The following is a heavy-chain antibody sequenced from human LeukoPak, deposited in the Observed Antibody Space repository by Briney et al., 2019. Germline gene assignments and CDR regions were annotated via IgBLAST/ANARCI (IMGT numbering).Heavy chain of an antibody. Sequence: SETLSLTCTVSGGSISSYYWSWIRQPPGKGLEWIGYIYYSGSTNYNPSLKSRVTISVDTSKNQFSLKLSSVTAADTAVYYCARETRDGYNFDYWGQGTLVTVSS. CDR1: GGSISSYY. V-gene: IGHV4-59*12. J-gene: IGHJ4*02. D-gene: IGHD5-24*01. CDR3: ARETRDGYNFDY. CDR2: IYYSGST.